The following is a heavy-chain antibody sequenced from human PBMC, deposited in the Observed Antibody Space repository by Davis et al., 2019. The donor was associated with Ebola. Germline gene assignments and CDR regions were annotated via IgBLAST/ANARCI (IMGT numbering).Heavy chain of an antibody. CDR2: ISSSDIYI. V-gene: IGHV3-21*01. CDR3: ARGQLMDYGDYLDY. CDR1: GFNFNTYS. D-gene: IGHD4-17*01. Sequence: GESLKISCAASGFNFNTYSMNWVRQAPGKGLEWVSSISSSDIYIHYADSVKGRFTISRDNAKSSLYLQLNSLTAEDTAVYYCARGQLMDYGDYLDYWGQGTLVTVSS. J-gene: IGHJ4*02.